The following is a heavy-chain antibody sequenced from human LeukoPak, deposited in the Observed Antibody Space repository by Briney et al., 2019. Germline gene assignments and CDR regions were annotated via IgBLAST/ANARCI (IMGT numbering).Heavy chain of an antibody. V-gene: IGHV4-30-2*01. J-gene: IGHJ4*02. CDR2: IYHSGST. D-gene: IGHD2-15*01. CDR3: ARVRNPCSGGSCYIEV. Sequence: SQTLSLTCAVSGGSISSGGYSWSWIRQPPGKGLEWIGYIYHSGSTYYNPSLKSRVTISVDRSKNQFSLKLSSVTAADTAVYYCARVRNPCSGGSCYIEVWGQGTLVTVSS. CDR1: GGSISSGGYS.